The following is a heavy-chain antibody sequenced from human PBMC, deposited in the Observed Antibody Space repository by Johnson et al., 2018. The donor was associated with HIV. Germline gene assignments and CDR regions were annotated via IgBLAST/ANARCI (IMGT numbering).Heavy chain of an antibody. CDR1: GFTFSSYG. V-gene: IGHV3-30*02. Sequence: VQLVESGGGVVQPGGSLRLSCAASGFTFSSYGMHWVRQAPGNGLEWVAFIRYDGNNKYYADSVKGRFTISRDNSKNTLYLQMNSLRAEDTAGYYCASGVSEMDAFDIWGQGTMVTVSA. CDR3: ASGVSEMDAFDI. CDR2: IRYDGNNK. D-gene: IGHD1-26*01. J-gene: IGHJ3*02.